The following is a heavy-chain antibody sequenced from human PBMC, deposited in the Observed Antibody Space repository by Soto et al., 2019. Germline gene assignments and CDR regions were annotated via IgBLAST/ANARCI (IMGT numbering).Heavy chain of an antibody. Sequence: GGSLRLSCAASGFTFSSYAMHWVRQAPGKGLEWVAVISYDGSNKYYPDSVKGRFTTSRDNSKNTLYLQMNSLRAEGTAVYYCARDETTVVFYGMDVWGQGTTVTVSS. D-gene: IGHD4-17*01. V-gene: IGHV3-30-3*01. CDR3: ARDETTVVFYGMDV. J-gene: IGHJ6*02. CDR2: ISYDGSNK. CDR1: GFTFSSYA.